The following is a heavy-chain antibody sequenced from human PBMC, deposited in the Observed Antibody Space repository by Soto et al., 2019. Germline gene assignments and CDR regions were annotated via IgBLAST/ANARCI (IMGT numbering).Heavy chain of an antibody. CDR1: GDTFSFYT. Sequence: ASVKVSCKASGDTFSFYTINWVRQAPGLGLEWMGWISAYNGNTNYAQKLQGRVTMTTDTSTSTAYMELRSLRSDDTAVYYCARGVGWEPLDYWGQGTLVTVSS. CDR2: ISAYNGNT. D-gene: IGHD1-26*01. J-gene: IGHJ4*02. V-gene: IGHV1-18*01. CDR3: ARGVGWEPLDY.